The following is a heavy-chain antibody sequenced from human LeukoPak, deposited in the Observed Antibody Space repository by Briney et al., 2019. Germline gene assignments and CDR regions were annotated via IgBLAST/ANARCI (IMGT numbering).Heavy chain of an antibody. CDR2: INPNSGVT. D-gene: IGHD3-22*01. CDR1: GYTFTGYY. CDR3: ARDRNLYYDSSGYYCMEY. J-gene: IGHJ4*02. V-gene: IGHV1-2*02. Sequence: ASVKVSCKASGYTFTGYYMHWVRQAPGQGLEWMGWINPNSGVTNYAQKFQGRVTMTRDTSNSTAYMDLGRLRSDDTAVYYCARDRNLYYDSSGYYCMEYWGQGTLVTVSS.